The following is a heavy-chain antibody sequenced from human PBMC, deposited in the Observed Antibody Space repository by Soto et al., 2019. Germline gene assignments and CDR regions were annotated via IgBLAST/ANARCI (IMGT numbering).Heavy chain of an antibody. J-gene: IGHJ5*02. CDR3: ARDRSLWFGELTGWFDP. V-gene: IGHV4-31*03. CDR2: IYYSGST. CDR1: GGSISSGGYY. Sequence: QVQLQESGPGLVKPSQTLSLTCTVSGGSISSGGYYWSWIRQHPGKGLEWIGYIYYSGSTYYNPSLKSRVTISVDTSKNQFSLKLSSVTAADTAVYYCARDRSLWFGELTGWFDPWGQGTLVTVSS. D-gene: IGHD3-10*01.